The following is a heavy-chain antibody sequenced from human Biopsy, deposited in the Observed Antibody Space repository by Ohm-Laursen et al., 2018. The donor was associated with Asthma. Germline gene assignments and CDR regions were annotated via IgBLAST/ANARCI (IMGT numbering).Heavy chain of an antibody. Sequence: SLRLSCAASGFTFSSYGMHWVRQAPGKGLEWVAVISYDGSNKYYADSVKGRFTISRDNSKNTLYLQMNSLRAEDTAVYYCARESSVAGSSDFDYWAREPWSPSPQ. V-gene: IGHV3-30*03. CDR3: ARESSVAGSSDFDY. D-gene: IGHD6-19*01. CDR2: ISYDGSNK. J-gene: IGHJ4*02. CDR1: GFTFSSYG.